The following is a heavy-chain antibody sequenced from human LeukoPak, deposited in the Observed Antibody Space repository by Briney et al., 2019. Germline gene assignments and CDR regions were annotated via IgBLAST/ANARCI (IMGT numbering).Heavy chain of an antibody. V-gene: IGHV1-18*01. CDR1: GYTFTSYG. D-gene: IGHD3-16*02. Sequence: GASVKVSRKASGYTFTSYGISWVRQAPGQGLEWMGWISAYNGNTNYAQKLQGRVTRTTDTSTSTAYMELRSLRSDDTAVYYCARCADCTITYYDYVWGSYRRKYYFDYWGQGTLVTVSS. J-gene: IGHJ4*02. CDR3: ARCADCTITYYDYVWGSYRRKYYFDY. CDR2: ISAYNGNT.